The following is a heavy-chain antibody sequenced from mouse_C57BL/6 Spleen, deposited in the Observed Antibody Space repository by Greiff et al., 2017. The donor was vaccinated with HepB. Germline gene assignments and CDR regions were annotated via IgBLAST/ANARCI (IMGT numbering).Heavy chain of an antibody. Sequence: QVQLKESGPGLVAPSQSLSITCTVSGFSLTSYAISWVRQPPGKGLEWLGVIWTGGGTNYNSAPKSRLSISKDNFKSQVVLKMNSLQTDDTARYYWARDSEGGLRRYFDVWGTGTTVTVSS. CDR1: GFSLTSYA. CDR3: ARDSEGGLRRYFDV. J-gene: IGHJ1*03. D-gene: IGHD2-4*01. V-gene: IGHV2-9-1*01. CDR2: IWTGGGT.